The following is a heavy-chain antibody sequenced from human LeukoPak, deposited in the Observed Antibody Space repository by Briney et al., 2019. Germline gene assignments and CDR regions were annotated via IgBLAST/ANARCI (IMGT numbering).Heavy chain of an antibody. D-gene: IGHD2-2*02. Sequence: GGSLRLSCAASGFTFSSYAMHWVRQAPGKGLEWVAVISYDGSNKYYADSVKGRFTISRDNSKNTLYLQMNSLRAEDTAVYYCARDRMRTRLGYCSSTSCSTFDYWGQGTLVTVSS. CDR1: GFTFSSYA. CDR3: ARDRMRTRLGYCSSTSCSTFDY. CDR2: ISYDGSNK. J-gene: IGHJ4*02. V-gene: IGHV3-30-3*01.